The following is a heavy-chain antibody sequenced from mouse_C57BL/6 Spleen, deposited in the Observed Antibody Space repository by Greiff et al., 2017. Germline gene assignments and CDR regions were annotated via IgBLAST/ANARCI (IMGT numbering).Heavy chain of an antibody. CDR2: IHPNSGST. D-gene: IGHD1-1*01. CDR3: ARVSGSSSFDY. J-gene: IGHJ2*01. CDR1: GYTFTSYW. V-gene: IGHV1-64*01. Sequence: QVQLKQPGAELVKPGASVKLSCKASGYTFTSYWMHWVKQRPGQGLEWIGMIHPNSGSTNYNEKFKSKATLTVDKSSSTAYMQLSSLTSEDSAVYYCARVSGSSSFDYWGQGTTLTVTA.